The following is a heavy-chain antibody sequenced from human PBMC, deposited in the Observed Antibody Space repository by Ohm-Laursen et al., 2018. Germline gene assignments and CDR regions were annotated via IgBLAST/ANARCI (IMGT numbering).Heavy chain of an antibody. V-gene: IGHV3-11*01. J-gene: IGHJ5*02. CDR2: ISSSGGTM. D-gene: IGHD2-21*01. Sequence: SLRLSCAASGFTFSDYYMSWIRQAPEKGLEWVSYISSSGGTMCYGDSVKGRFTISRDNAKNSLYLQMSSLTVEDTAVYYCARDRANRATPIPSWGQGTLVTVSS. CDR3: ARDRANRATPIPS. CDR1: GFTFSDYY.